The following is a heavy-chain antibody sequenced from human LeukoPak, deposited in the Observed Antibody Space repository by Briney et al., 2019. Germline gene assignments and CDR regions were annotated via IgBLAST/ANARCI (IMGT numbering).Heavy chain of an antibody. CDR1: GGSISSGDYY. CDR2: IYYSGTT. J-gene: IGHJ5*02. Sequence: SETLSLTCTVSGGSISSGDYYWSWIRQHPGKGLEWIGYIYYSGTTYYNPSLKSRVTISVDTPRNQFSLKLSSVTAADTAAYYCARDRRGPGWFDPWGQGTLVTVSS. CDR3: ARDRRGPGWFDP. V-gene: IGHV4-31*03. D-gene: IGHD5-12*01.